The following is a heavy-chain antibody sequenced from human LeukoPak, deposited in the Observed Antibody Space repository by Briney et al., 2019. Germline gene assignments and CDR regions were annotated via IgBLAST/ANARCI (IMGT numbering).Heavy chain of an antibody. CDR2: IYYSGST. CDR3: ARLVATYAFDI. CDR1: GSSISSGDYY. V-gene: IGHV4-61*08. Sequence: SETLSLTCTVSGSSISSGDYYWSWIRQPPGKGLEWIGYIYYSGSTNYNPSLKSRVTISVDTSKNQFSLKLSSVTAADTAVYYCARLVATYAFDIWGQGTMVTVSS. D-gene: IGHD5-12*01. J-gene: IGHJ3*02.